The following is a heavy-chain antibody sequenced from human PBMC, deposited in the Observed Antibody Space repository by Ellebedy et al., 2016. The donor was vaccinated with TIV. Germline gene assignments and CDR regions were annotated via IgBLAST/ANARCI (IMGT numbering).Heavy chain of an antibody. CDR3: ARGPAAIFSWFNP. D-gene: IGHD2-2*01. V-gene: IGHV1-69*13. Sequence: SVKVSCXASGGTFSSYAISWVRQAPGQGLEWMGGIIPIFGTANYAQKFQGRVTITADESTSTAYMELSSLRSEDTAVYYCARGPAAIFSWFNPWGQGTLVTVSS. J-gene: IGHJ5*02. CDR2: IIPIFGTA. CDR1: GGTFSSYA.